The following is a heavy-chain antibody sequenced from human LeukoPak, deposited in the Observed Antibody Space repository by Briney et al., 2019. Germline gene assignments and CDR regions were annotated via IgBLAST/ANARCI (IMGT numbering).Heavy chain of an antibody. CDR1: GGSISSSSYY. J-gene: IGHJ4*02. CDR3: ARVWWELQPVPDY. Sequence: SETLSLTCTVSGGSISSSSYYWGWIRQPPGKGLEWIGSIYYSVSTYDNPSLKSRVTISVDTSKNQFSLKLSSVTAADTAVYYCARVWWELQPVPDYWGQGTLVTVSS. V-gene: IGHV4-39*07. D-gene: IGHD1-26*01. CDR2: IYYSVST.